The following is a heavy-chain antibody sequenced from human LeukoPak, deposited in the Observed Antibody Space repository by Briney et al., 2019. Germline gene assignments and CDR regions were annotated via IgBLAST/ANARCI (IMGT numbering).Heavy chain of an antibody. V-gene: IGHV1-69*13. CDR1: GATFSSYA. Sequence: GASVKLSCKASGATFSSYAISWVRQAPGQGLEWMGGIIPIFGTANYAQKFQGRVTITADESTSTAYMELSSLRSEDTAVYYCARAIAAAGTYYYYGMDVWGQGTTVTVSS. J-gene: IGHJ6*02. CDR3: ARAIAAAGTYYYYGMDV. CDR2: IIPIFGTA. D-gene: IGHD6-13*01.